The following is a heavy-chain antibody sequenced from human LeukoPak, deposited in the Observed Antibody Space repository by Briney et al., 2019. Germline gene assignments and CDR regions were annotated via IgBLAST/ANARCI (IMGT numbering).Heavy chain of an antibody. CDR3: ARGGSYYGVWFDP. D-gene: IGHD1-26*01. CDR1: GSSISSYY. CDR2: IYYSGST. J-gene: IGHJ5*02. Sequence: SETLSLTCTVSGSSISSYYWSWIRQPPGKGLEWIGYIYYSGSTNYNPSLKSRVTISVDTSKNQFSLKLSSVTAADTAVYYCARGGSYYGVWFDPWGQGTLVTVSS. V-gene: IGHV4-59*01.